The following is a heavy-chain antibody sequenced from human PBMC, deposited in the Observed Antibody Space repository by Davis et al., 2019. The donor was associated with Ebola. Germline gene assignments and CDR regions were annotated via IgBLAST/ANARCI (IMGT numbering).Heavy chain of an antibody. V-gene: IGHV3-21*01. D-gene: IGHD6-13*01. CDR1: GFTFSSYS. CDR3: ASAPIAAAGPPHGWFDP. J-gene: IGHJ5*02. CDR2: ISSSSSYI. Sequence: GGSLRLSCAASGFTFSSYSMNWVRQAPGKGLEWVSSISSSSSYIYYADSVKGRFTISRDNAKNSLYLQMNSLRDEDTAVYYCASAPIAAAGPPHGWFDPWGQGTLVTVSS.